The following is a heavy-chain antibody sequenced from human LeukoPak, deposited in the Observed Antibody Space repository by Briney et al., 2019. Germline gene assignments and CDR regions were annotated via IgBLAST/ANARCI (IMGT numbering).Heavy chain of an antibody. Sequence: GGSLRLSCEASGLTFSRDWMGWVRQAPGKGLEWVANMRQDGGETYYGDSVKGRFIISRDNAKNTLYLQMNSLRAEDTAVYYCARDAGDYWGQGTLVTVSS. CDR1: GLTFSRDW. V-gene: IGHV3-7*01. J-gene: IGHJ4*02. D-gene: IGHD3-10*01. CDR3: ARDAGDY. CDR2: MRQDGGET.